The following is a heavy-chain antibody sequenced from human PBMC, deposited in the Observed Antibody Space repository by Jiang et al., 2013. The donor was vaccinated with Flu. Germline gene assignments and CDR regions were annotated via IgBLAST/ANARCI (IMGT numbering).Heavy chain of an antibody. V-gene: IGHV3-30*02. J-gene: IGHJ4*02. Sequence: VQLVESGGGVVQPGGSLRLSCAASGFTFSYYGMHWVRQAPGKGLEWVTLIRFDGSQKYYADSVQGRLTVSRDNSKNTVYLQMNSLSPADTAIYYCATLRGSSYDTYLADYWGQGTLVTVSS. CDR3: ATLRGSSYDTYLADY. D-gene: IGHD5-12*01. CDR2: IRFDGSQK. CDR1: GFTFSYYG.